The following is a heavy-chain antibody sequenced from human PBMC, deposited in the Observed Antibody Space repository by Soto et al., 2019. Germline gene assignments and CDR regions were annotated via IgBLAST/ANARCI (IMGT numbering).Heavy chain of an antibody. CDR1: GYTFTSYY. J-gene: IGHJ6*02. V-gene: IGHV1-46*01. CDR2: INPSGGST. CDR3: ARGLQMDKVAMMSYYYYGMDV. Sequence: GASVKVSCKASGYTFTSYYMHWVRQAPGQGLEWMGIINPSGGSTSCAQKFQGRVTMTRDTSTSTVYMELSSLRSEDTAVCYCARGLQMDKVAMMSYYYYGMDVWGQGTTVTVSS. D-gene: IGHD5-12*01.